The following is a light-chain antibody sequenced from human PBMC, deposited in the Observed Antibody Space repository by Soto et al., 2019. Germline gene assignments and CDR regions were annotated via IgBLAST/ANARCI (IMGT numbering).Light chain of an antibody. CDR1: SSDVGGYNY. CDR2: DVS. J-gene: IGLJ2*01. V-gene: IGLV2-11*01. CDR3: AAWDDSLNGVV. Sequence: QSALTQPRSVSGSPGQSVTISCTGTSSDVGGYNYVSWYQQHPGKAPKLMIYDVSKRPSGVPDRFSGSKSGNTASLTISGLQAEDEAEYYCAAWDDSLNGVVFGGGTKLTVL.